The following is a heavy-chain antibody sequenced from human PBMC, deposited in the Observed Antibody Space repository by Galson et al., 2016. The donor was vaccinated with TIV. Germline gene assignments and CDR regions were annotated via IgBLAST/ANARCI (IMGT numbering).Heavy chain of an antibody. V-gene: IGHV1-69*13. D-gene: IGHD6-19*01. CDR3: ARDQNRLVRTRYGFDI. CDR1: GGTFSSNA. J-gene: IGHJ3*02. CDR2: IITKSGTA. Sequence: SVKVSCTASGGTFSSNAINWVRQAPGQGLEWMGGIITKSGTANYAQKFQGRVTITADESTSTAYMELSSLTSEDTAVYYCARDQNRLVRTRYGFDIWGQGTMVTVPS.